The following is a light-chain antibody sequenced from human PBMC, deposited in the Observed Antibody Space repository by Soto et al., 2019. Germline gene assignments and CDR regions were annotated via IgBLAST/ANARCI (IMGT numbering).Light chain of an antibody. CDR1: QSVSSN. CDR3: QQRSNCPLT. CDR2: DAS. Sequence: IVLTQSPATLAVSPGERVTLSCRASQSVSSNLAWYQQKPGQAPRLLIYDASNRATGIPARFSGSGSGTDFTLTISSLEPEDFAVYYCQQRSNCPLTFGQGTKVDIK. V-gene: IGKV3-11*01. J-gene: IGKJ1*01.